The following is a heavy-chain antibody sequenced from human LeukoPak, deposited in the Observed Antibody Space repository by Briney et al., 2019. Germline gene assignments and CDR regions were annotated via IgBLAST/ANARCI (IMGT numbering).Heavy chain of an antibody. CDR3: ARAAERWLVGFGSFDI. CDR1: GGSVNSGSYY. CDR2: IYYNGNT. D-gene: IGHD5-24*01. J-gene: IGHJ3*02. V-gene: IGHV4-61*01. Sequence: ESSETLSLTCAVSGGSVNSGSYYWSWIRQPPGKGLEWIGYIYYNGNTNHNPSLKSRVTISVDTSKNQFSLKLSSVTAADTAVYYCARAAERWLVGFGSFDIWGQGTMVTVSS.